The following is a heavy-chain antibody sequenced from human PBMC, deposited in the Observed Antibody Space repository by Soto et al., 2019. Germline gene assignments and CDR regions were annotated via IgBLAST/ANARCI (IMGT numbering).Heavy chain of an antibody. CDR2: INHSGST. J-gene: IGHJ3*02. Sequence: SETLSLTCAVYGGSFSGYYWNWIRQPPGKGLEWIGEINHSGSTNYNPSLKSRVTISVDTSKNQFSLKLSSVTAADTAVYYWAKKGPRPSFDIGGKGTMVTVSS. V-gene: IGHV4-34*01. CDR1: GGSFSGYY. CDR3: AKKGPRPSFDI.